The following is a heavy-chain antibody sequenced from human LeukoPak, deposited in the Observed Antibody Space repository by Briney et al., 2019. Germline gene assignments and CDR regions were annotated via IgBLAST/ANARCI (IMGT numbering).Heavy chain of an antibody. CDR2: ISSSGSTI. D-gene: IGHD2-15*01. Sequence: GGSLRLSCAASGFTFSSYEMNWVRQAPGKGLEWVSYISSSGSTIYYADSVKGRFTISRDNAKNSLYLQMNSLRAEDTAVYYCALYCSGGSCYSMGGAFDIWGQGTVVTVSS. CDR1: GFTFSSYE. J-gene: IGHJ3*02. V-gene: IGHV3-48*03. CDR3: ALYCSGGSCYSMGGAFDI.